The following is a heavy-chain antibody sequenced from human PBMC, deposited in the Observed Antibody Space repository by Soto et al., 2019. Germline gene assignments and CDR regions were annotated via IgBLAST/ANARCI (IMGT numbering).Heavy chain of an antibody. J-gene: IGHJ6*02. D-gene: IGHD2-8*01. V-gene: IGHV3-30-3*01. Sequence: QVQLVESGGGVVQPGRSLRLSCAASGFTFRSYAMHWVRQAPGKGLEGVAVISYDGSNKYYADSVKGRFTISRDSPKNTLYLQMNILRTEDTAVYYCDRDPWDDNGGHGVSYYCMDFWSQRTTVSVSS. CDR1: GFTFRSYA. CDR3: DRDPWDDNGGHGVSYYCMDF. CDR2: ISYDGSNK.